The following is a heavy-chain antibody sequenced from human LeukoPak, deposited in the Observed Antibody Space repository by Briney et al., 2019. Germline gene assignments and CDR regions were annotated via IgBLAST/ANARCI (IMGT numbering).Heavy chain of an antibody. CDR2: IYHSGST. CDR3: ARETPATTGRGYFDY. D-gene: IGHD3-10*01. CDR1: GGSISSSNR. V-gene: IGHV4-4*02. J-gene: IGHJ4*02. Sequence: SGTLSLTCAVSGGSISSSNRWSWVRQPPGKGLEWIGEIYHSGSTNYNPSLKSRVTVSVDKSKNQFSLKLSSVTAADTAVYYCARETPATTGRGYFDYWGQGTLVTVSS.